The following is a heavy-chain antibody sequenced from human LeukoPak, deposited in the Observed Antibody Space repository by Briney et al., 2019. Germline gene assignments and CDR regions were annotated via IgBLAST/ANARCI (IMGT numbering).Heavy chain of an antibody. CDR3: ARQDYDSSGYYYSLDY. J-gene: IGHJ4*02. V-gene: IGHV4-59*08. Sequence: PSETLSLTCTVSGGSISSYYWSWIRQPPGKGLEWIGYIYYSGSTNYNPSLKSRVTISVDTSKDQFSLKLSSVTAADTAVYYCARQDYDSSGYYYSLDYWGQGTLVTVSS. CDR2: IYYSGST. D-gene: IGHD3-22*01. CDR1: GGSISSYY.